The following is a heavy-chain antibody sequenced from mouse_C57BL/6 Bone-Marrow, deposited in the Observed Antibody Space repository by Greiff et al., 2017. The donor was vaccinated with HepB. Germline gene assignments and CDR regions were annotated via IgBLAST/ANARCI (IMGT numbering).Heavy chain of an antibody. CDR2: ISDGGSYT. Sequence: DVQLQESGGGLVKPGGSLKLSCAASGFTFSSYAMSWVRQTPEKRLEWVATISDGGSYTYYPDNVKGRFTISRDNAKNNLYLQMSHLKSEDTAMYYCARDQGYGNYYYFDYWGQGTTLTVSS. CDR3: ARDQGYGNYYYFDY. V-gene: IGHV5-4*01. J-gene: IGHJ2*01. CDR1: GFTFSSYA. D-gene: IGHD2-10*02.